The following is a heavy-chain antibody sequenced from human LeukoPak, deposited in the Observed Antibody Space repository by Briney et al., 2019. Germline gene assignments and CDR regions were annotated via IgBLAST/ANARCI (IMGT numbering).Heavy chain of an antibody. CDR2: IGGRDSGT. Sequence: GASLRLSRAASGFIFSNYAMSWVRQAPGKGLEWVSAIGGRDSGTYYADSVRGRFTVSRDDPKNTLYLQMNTLRAEDTAVYYCAKWGDYDILTGYYDSDYWGQGTLVTVSS. J-gene: IGHJ4*02. CDR3: AKWGDYDILTGYYDSDY. D-gene: IGHD3-9*01. CDR1: GFIFSNYA. V-gene: IGHV3-23*01.